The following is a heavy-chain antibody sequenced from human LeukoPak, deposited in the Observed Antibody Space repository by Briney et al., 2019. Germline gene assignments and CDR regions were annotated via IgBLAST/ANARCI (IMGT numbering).Heavy chain of an antibody. Sequence: GGSLRLSCAASGFTFSSYAMHWVRQAPGKGLEWVAVISYDGGNKYYADSVKGRFTISRDNSKNTLYLQMNSLRAEDTAVYYCARELRYFDWWGQGTLVTVSS. CDR3: ARELRYFDW. V-gene: IGHV3-30-3*01. D-gene: IGHD3-9*01. CDR1: GFTFSSYA. J-gene: IGHJ4*02. CDR2: ISYDGGNK.